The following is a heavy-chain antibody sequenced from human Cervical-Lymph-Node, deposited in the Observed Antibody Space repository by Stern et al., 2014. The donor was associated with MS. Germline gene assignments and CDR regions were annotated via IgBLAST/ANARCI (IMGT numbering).Heavy chain of an antibody. CDR1: GSTLSEFS. V-gene: IGHV1-24*01. Sequence: DQLVESGAEVKKPGASVKVSCKVSGSTLSEFSMHWVRQAPGKGLEWMGNFDPEDGEAIYAQRFQGRVTMTADTSTDTAYMELSSLRSEDTAVYYCATDYNYWGQGTLVTVSS. J-gene: IGHJ4*02. CDR3: ATDYNY. D-gene: IGHD4-11*01. CDR2: FDPEDGEA.